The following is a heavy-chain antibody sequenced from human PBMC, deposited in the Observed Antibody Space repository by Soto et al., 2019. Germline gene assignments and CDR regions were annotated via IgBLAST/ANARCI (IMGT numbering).Heavy chain of an antibody. CDR1: GFTFSSYA. V-gene: IGHV3-30-3*01. CDR3: AREMTTVTKLRYYYGMDV. Sequence: PGGSLRLSCAASGFTFSSYAMHWARQAPGKGLERVAVISYDGSNKYYADSVKGRFTISRDNSKNTLYLQMNSLRAEDTAVYYCAREMTTVTKLRYYYGMDVWGQGTTVTVSS. J-gene: IGHJ6*02. CDR2: ISYDGSNK. D-gene: IGHD4-17*01.